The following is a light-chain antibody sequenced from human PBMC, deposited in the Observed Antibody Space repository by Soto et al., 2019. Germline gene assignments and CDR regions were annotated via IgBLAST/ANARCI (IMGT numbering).Light chain of an antibody. J-gene: IGKJ1*01. CDR2: DAS. V-gene: IGKV3-11*01. Sequence: EIVLTQSPGTLSLSPGERATLSCRAIQSVSSTYLAWYQQKPGQAPRLLIYDASNRATGIPPRFSGSGSGTDFTLTISSLEPEDFAVYYCQQCNNWPQWTFGQGTKVDI. CDR3: QQCNNWPQWT. CDR1: QSVSSTY.